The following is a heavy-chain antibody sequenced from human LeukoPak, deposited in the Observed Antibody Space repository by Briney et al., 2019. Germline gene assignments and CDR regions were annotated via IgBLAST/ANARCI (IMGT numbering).Heavy chain of an antibody. Sequence: SETLSLTCTVSGGSISSYYWSWIRQPPGKGLEWIGYIYYSGSTNYNPSLKSRVTISVDTSKNQFSLKLSSVTAADTAVYYCARGKYQLPRYYYYMDVWGKGTTVTISS. CDR2: IYYSGST. CDR3: ARGKYQLPRYYYYMDV. CDR1: GGSISSYY. V-gene: IGHV4-59*01. J-gene: IGHJ6*03. D-gene: IGHD2-2*01.